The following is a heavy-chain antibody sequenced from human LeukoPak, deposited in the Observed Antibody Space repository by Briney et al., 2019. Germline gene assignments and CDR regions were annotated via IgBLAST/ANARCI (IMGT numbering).Heavy chain of an antibody. D-gene: IGHD3-22*01. V-gene: IGHV3-21*01. CDR1: GFIFSTYG. CDR2: IRGSSGYI. J-gene: IGHJ5*01. CDR3: ASLTYDSSGYFYS. Sequence: GGSLRLSCAASGFIFSTYGMNWVRQAPGKGLDWVSSIRGSSGYIDYADSVKGRFTISRDNAKNSLYLQMNSLRAGDTAVYYCASLTYDSSGYFYSWGQGTLVTVSS.